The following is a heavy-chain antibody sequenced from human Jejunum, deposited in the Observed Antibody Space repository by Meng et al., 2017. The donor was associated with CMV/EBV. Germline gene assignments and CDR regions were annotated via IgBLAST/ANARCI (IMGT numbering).Heavy chain of an antibody. CDR3: TPTGTTGY. CDR1: EITDSAFIFSNAW. D-gene: IGHD1-1*01. Sequence: VQLVESGGGLVKPGGSLRLSCAASEITDSAFIFSNAWMSWVRQAPGKGLEWVGHIKSKIHGEATDYAAPVKGRFTISRDDSKNMVYLQMNSLKTEDTAVYYCTPTGTTGYWGQGTLVTVS. J-gene: IGHJ4*02. V-gene: IGHV3-15*01. CDR2: IKSKIHGEAT.